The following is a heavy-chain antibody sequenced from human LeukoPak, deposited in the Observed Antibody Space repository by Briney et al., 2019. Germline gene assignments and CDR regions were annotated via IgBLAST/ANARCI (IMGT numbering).Heavy chain of an antibody. D-gene: IGHD3-3*01. Sequence: GGSLRLSCAASGFTVSSNYMNWVRQAPGKGLEWVAVIYSGGGTYHADSVKGRFTISRDKSKNTVYLQLNSLRAEDTAVYYCAKRARGDYDFWSGYINDAFDIWGQGTMVTVSS. CDR3: AKRARGDYDFWSGYINDAFDI. CDR2: IYSGGGT. J-gene: IGHJ3*02. V-gene: IGHV3-53*01. CDR1: GFTVSSNY.